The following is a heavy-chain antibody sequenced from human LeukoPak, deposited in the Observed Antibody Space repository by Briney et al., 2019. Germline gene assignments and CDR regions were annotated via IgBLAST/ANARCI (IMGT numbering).Heavy chain of an antibody. CDR3: ARIAYDILTGYSSPHQGANWFDP. J-gene: IGHJ5*02. CDR2: IYSGGST. V-gene: IGHV3-66*02. Sequence: GGSLRLSCAASGFTVSSNYMSWVRQAPGKGLEWVSVIYSGGSTYYAASVKGRFTISRDNSKSTLYLQMNSLRAEDTAVYYCARIAYDILTGYSSPHQGANWFDPWGQGTLVTVSS. CDR1: GFTVSSNY. D-gene: IGHD3-9*01.